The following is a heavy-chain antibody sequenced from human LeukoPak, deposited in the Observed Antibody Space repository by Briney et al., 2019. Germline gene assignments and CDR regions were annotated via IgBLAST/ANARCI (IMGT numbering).Heavy chain of an antibody. CDR1: GFIFSSYD. D-gene: IGHD6-19*01. CDR3: ARRSGWYLDY. V-gene: IGHV3-30*02. CDR2: IRYDGSNK. Sequence: PGGSLRLSCAASGFIFSSYDMHWVRQAPGKGLEWLAFIRYDGSNKYYADSVKGRFTISRDNSKNMLYLQMNSLRAEDTAVYYCARRSGWYLDYWGQGTLVTVSS. J-gene: IGHJ4*02.